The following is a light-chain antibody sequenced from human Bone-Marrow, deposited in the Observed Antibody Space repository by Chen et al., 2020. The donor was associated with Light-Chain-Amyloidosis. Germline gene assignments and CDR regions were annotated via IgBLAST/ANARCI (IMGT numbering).Light chain of an antibody. Sequence: SAELTHTPSVSVSPVQTRSLACCGDDLPTKYAYWYKPQPGQAPVLVIHRDTERPSGISERFSGSSSGTTATLTISGVQAEDEADYHCQSADSSGTYEVIFGGGTKLTV. V-gene: IGLV3-25*03. CDR3: QSADSSGTYEVI. CDR1: DLPTKY. CDR2: RDT. J-gene: IGLJ2*01.